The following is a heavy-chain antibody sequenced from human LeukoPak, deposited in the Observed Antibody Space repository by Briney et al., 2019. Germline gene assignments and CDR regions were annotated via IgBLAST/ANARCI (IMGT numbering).Heavy chain of an antibody. D-gene: IGHD2-2*01. CDR3: AKGTNIVVIPAARDFDY. J-gene: IGHJ4*02. CDR2: ISGSGGST. V-gene: IGHV3-23*01. CDR1: GFTFSSYA. Sequence: GGSLRLSCAASGFTFSSYAMSWVRQAPGKGLDWVSAISGSGGSTYYADSVKGRFTISRDNSKNTLYLQMNSLRAEDTAVYYCAKGTNIVVIPAARDFDYWGQGTLVTVSS.